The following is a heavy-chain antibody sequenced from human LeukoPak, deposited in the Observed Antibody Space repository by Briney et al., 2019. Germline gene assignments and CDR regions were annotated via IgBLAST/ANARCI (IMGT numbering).Heavy chain of an antibody. D-gene: IGHD3-22*01. CDR1: GFTFDNYG. Sequence: GGSLRLSCAASGFTFDNYGMSWVRQAPGKGLEWVSGIYWNGGSTGYADSVKGRFTISRDNAKNSLYLQMNSLRAEDTAFYYCARDMGYFDSSGHYYFDYWGQGTLVTVSS. J-gene: IGHJ4*02. CDR3: ARDMGYFDSSGHYYFDY. CDR2: IYWNGGST. V-gene: IGHV3-20*04.